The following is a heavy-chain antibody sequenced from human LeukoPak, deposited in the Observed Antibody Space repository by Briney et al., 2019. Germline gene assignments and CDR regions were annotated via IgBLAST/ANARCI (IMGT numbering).Heavy chain of an antibody. D-gene: IGHD2-2*02. J-gene: IGHJ6*03. CDR2: IIPIFGTA. Sequence: GSSVKVSCKASGGTFSSYAISWVRQAPGQGLEWMGGIIPIFGTANYAQKFQGRVTITTDESTSTAYMELSSLRSEDTAVYYCARGEGGDCSSSCYKTRSTYYYYMDVWGKGTTVTVSS. V-gene: IGHV1-69*05. CDR1: GGTFSSYA. CDR3: ARGEGGDCSSSCYKTRSTYYYYMDV.